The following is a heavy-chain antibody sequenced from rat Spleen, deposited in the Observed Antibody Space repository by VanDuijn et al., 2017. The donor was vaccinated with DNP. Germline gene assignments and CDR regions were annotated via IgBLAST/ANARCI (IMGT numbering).Heavy chain of an antibody. Sequence: EVQLVESGGDLVQPGRSLKLSCVASGFTFNNYWMTWIRQVPGKGLEWVATISIGGGGTYYPDSVKGRFTISRDNAKSSLYLQMDSLRSEDTATYYCATHPYYWGQGVMVTVSS. CDR3: ATHPYY. CDR2: ISIGGGGT. D-gene: IGHD3-8*01. J-gene: IGHJ2*01. CDR1: GFTFNNYW. V-gene: IGHV5-31*01.